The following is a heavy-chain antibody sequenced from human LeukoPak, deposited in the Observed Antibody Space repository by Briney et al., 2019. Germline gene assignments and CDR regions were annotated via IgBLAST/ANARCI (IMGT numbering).Heavy chain of an antibody. CDR1: GVLFSNYW. CDR3: ARGVLLHFAEFSGFDP. J-gene: IGHJ5*02. D-gene: IGHD3-10*01. V-gene: IGHV3-74*01. Sequence: GGSLRLSCAASGVLFSNYWMHWVRQAPGKGLVWVSRINRDGSSTSYADSVKGRFTISRDNAKNTLYLQMNSLRAEDTAVYYCARGVLLHFAEFSGFDPWGQGTLVTVSS. CDR2: INRDGSST.